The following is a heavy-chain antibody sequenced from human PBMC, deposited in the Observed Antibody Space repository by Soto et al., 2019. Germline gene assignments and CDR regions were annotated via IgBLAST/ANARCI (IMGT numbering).Heavy chain of an antibody. CDR1: GGSVSSGSYY. Sequence: ASETLSLTCTVSGGSVSSGSYYWSWIRQPPGKGLEWIGYIYYSGSTSYNPSLKSRVTISVDTSKNQFSLKLSSVTAADTAVYYCASTDSSGYYNFDYWGQGTLVTVSS. D-gene: IGHD3-22*01. V-gene: IGHV4-61*01. J-gene: IGHJ4*02. CDR3: ASTDSSGYYNFDY. CDR2: IYYSGST.